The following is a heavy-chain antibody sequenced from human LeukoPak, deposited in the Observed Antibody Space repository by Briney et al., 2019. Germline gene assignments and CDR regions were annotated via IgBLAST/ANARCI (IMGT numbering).Heavy chain of an antibody. CDR1: GFTSSSYG. CDR3: ARGWFDP. J-gene: IGHJ5*02. V-gene: IGHV3-33*01. CDR2: IWYDGSNK. Sequence: PGGSLRLSCAASGFTSSSYGMPWVRQTPGKGLEWVAVIWYDGSNKYYADSVKGRFTISRDNSKNTLYLQMNSLRAEDTAVYYCARGWFDPWGQGTLVTVSS.